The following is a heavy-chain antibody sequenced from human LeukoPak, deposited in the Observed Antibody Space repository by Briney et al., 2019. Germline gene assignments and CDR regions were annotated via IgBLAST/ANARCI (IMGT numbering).Heavy chain of an antibody. V-gene: IGHV4-59*06. J-gene: IGHJ4*02. CDR2: IYYSGST. CDR3: ARTDYDSSGYHLDY. Sequence: SETLSLTCTVSGGSISSYYWSWIRQHPGKGLEWIGYIYYSGSTYYNPSLKSRVTISVDTSKNQFSLKLSSVTAADTAVYYCARTDYDSSGYHLDYWGQGTLVTVSS. D-gene: IGHD3-22*01. CDR1: GGSISSYY.